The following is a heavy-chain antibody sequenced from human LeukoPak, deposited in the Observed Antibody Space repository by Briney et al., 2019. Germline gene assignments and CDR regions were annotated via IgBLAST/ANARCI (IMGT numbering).Heavy chain of an antibody. CDR1: GGSISSSNW. CDR2: IYHSGST. D-gene: IGHD3-10*01. J-gene: IGHJ4*02. CDR3: ASSVIMVRGVIKGY. Sequence: SETLSLTCAVSGGSISSSNWWSWVRQPPGKGLEWIGEIYHSGSTNYNPSLKSRVTISVDKSKNQFSLKLSSVTAADTAVYYCASSVIMVRGVIKGYWGQGTLVTVPS. V-gene: IGHV4-4*02.